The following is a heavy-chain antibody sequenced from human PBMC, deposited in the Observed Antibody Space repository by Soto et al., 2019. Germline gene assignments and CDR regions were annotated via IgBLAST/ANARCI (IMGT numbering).Heavy chain of an antibody. V-gene: IGHV4-59*08. Sequence: SETLSLTCTVSGGSISSYYWSWIRQPPGKGLEWIGYIYYSGSTNYNPSLKSRVTISVDTSKNQFSLKLSVVTAAGAAVYYCGRLWGWSVDYWGQGPLVTVSS. J-gene: IGHJ4*02. CDR1: GGSISSYY. CDR3: GRLWGWSVDY. CDR2: IYYSGST. D-gene: IGHD3-16*01.